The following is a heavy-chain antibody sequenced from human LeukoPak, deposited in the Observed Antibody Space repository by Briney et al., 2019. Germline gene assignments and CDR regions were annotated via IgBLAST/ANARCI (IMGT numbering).Heavy chain of an antibody. D-gene: IGHD5-18*01. V-gene: IGHV4-34*01. CDR1: GFTVSNKY. J-gene: IGHJ3*02. CDR2: INHSGST. CDR3: ARERHTAMVQTGAFDI. Sequence: GSLRLSCAASGFTVSNKYMTWVRQPPGKGLEWIGEINHSGSTNYNPSLKSRVTISVDTSKNQFSLKLSSVTAADTAVYYCARERHTAMVQTGAFDIWGQGTMVTVSS.